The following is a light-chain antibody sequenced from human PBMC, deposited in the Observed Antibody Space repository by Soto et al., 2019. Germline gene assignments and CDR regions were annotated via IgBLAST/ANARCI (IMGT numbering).Light chain of an antibody. Sequence: LTQPASVSGSPGQSITISCTGTSSDVGGYEYVSWYQQHPGKAPKLTIYAVSNRPSGVSTRFSGSKSGNTASLTISGLQADDEADYYCSSFTSSSTLPYVFGTGTKVTVL. CDR2: AVS. CDR1: SSDVGGYEY. V-gene: IGLV2-14*01. CDR3: SSFTSSSTLPYV. J-gene: IGLJ1*01.